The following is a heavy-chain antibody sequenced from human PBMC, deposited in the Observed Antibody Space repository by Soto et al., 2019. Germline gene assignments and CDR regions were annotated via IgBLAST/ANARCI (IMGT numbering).Heavy chain of an antibody. V-gene: IGHV4-31*03. J-gene: IGHJ6*02. CDR1: GGSISSGGYY. CDR3: ARRIAAGPHYYCSMDV. D-gene: IGHD6-6*01. CDR2: IYYSGST. Sequence: SEPLSLTCTVSGGSISSGGYYWSWIRQHPGKGLEWIGYIYYSGSTYYNPSLKSRVTISVDTSKNQFSLKLSSVTAADTAVYYCARRIAAGPHYYCSMDVWGQGTVVTVSS.